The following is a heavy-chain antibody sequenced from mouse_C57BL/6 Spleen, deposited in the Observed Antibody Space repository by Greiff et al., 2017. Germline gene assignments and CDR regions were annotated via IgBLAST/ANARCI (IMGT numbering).Heavy chain of an antibody. CDR2: IYPGDGDT. D-gene: IGHD2-4*01. J-gene: IGHJ4*01. V-gene: IGHV1-82*01. CDR1: GYAFSSSW. Sequence: QVQLQQSGPELVKPGASVKISCKASGYAFSSSWMNWVKQRPGKGLEWIGRIYPGDGDTNYNGKFKGKATLTADKSSSTAYMQLSSLTSEDSAVYFCARGAIYYDYLYAMDYWGQGTSVTVSS. CDR3: ARGAIYYDYLYAMDY.